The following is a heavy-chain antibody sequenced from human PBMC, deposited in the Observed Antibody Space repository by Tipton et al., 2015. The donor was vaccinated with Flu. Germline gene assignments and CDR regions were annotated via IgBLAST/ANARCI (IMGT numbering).Heavy chain of an antibody. CDR3: ARHSGWFDP. CDR1: GGSFSGYY. CDR2: INHSGSI. J-gene: IGHJ5*02. Sequence: TLSLTCAVYGGSFSGYYWTWIRQPPGKGLEWIGEINHSGSINFNPSLKSRVTISVDTSKNQFSLKLSSVTAADTAVYYCARHSGWFDPWGQGTLVTVSS. D-gene: IGHD1-26*01. V-gene: IGHV4-34*01.